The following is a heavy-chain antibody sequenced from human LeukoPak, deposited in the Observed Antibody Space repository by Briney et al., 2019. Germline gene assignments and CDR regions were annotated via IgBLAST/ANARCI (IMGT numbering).Heavy chain of an antibody. Sequence: GGSLRLSCAASGFTFSSYWTSWVRQAPGKGLEWVANIKQDGSVKYYVDSVKGRFTISRDNAKNSLYLQMNSLRAEDTAVYYCARDPTILTGYYTSYGMDVWGQGTTVTVSS. J-gene: IGHJ6*02. CDR2: IKQDGSVK. CDR1: GFTFSSYW. CDR3: ARDPTILTGYYTSYGMDV. V-gene: IGHV3-7*01. D-gene: IGHD3-9*01.